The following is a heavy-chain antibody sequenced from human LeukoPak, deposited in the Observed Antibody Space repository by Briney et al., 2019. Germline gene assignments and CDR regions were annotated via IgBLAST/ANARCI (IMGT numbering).Heavy chain of an antibody. CDR3: ARDPYYYDSSGSLGEGFDY. D-gene: IGHD3-22*01. Sequence: SVKVSCEASGGTFSSYAISWVRQAPGQGLEWMGGIIPIFGTANYAQKFQGRVTITTDESTSTAYMELSSLRSEDTAVYYCARDPYYYDSSGSLGEGFDYWGQGTLVTVSS. V-gene: IGHV1-69*05. CDR1: GGTFSSYA. J-gene: IGHJ4*02. CDR2: IIPIFGTA.